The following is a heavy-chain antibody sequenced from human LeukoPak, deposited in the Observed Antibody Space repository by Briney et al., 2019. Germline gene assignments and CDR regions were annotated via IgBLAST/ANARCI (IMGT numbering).Heavy chain of an antibody. J-gene: IGHJ6*02. CDR3: AREAGRYCSGGSCYGMDV. D-gene: IGHD2-15*01. Sequence: GASVKVSCKASGYNFTGYGISWVRQAPGQGLEWMGSISAYNGNTNYAQKLQGRGTMTTDTSTSTAYMELRSLRSDDTAVYYCAREAGRYCSGGSCYGMDVWGQGPTVTVSS. CDR1: GYNFTGYG. CDR2: ISAYNGNT. V-gene: IGHV1-18*01.